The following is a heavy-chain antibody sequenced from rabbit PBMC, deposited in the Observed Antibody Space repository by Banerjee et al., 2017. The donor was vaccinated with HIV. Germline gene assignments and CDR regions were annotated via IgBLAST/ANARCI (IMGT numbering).Heavy chain of an antibody. Sequence: QEQLEESGGDLVKPEGSLTLTCTASGFSFSSSYWICWVRQAPGKGLEWIACISTSSGITYYASWAKGRFTISKTSSTTVTLQMTSLTAADTATYFCANYGISGVVGVLWGQGTLVTVS. V-gene: IGHV1S45*01. CDR2: ISTSSGIT. J-gene: IGHJ3*01. CDR1: GFSFSSSYW. CDR3: ANYGISGVVGVL. D-gene: IGHD1-1*01.